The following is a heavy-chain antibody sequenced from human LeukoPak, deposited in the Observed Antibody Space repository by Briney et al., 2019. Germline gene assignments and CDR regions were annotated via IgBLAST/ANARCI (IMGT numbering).Heavy chain of an antibody. D-gene: IGHD2-2*01. CDR2: IHTSGST. V-gene: IGHV4-4*07. CDR3: VRESLVVFPYWFDP. J-gene: IGHJ5*02. Sequence: SETLSLTCTVSGGSVSNYYWSWIRQPAGKGLEWIGRIHTSGSTNYNPSLESRVTMSVDTSQNQFSLKLSSVTAADTAVYYCVRESLVVFPYWFDPWGQGTLVTVSS. CDR1: GGSVSNYY.